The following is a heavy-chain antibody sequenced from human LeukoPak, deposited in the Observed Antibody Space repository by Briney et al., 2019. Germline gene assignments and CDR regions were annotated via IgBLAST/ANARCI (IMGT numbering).Heavy chain of an antibody. J-gene: IGHJ5*02. CDR1: GYTFTGYY. CDR3: ARGYYDSSGPPRFDP. CDR2: INPNSGGT. Sequence: ASVKVSCKASGYTFTGYYLHWVRQAPGQGLEWMGRINPNSGGTNYAQKFQDRVTMTRDTSISTAYMDLSRLRSDDTAVYYCARGYYDSSGPPRFDPWGQGNLVTVSS. D-gene: IGHD3-22*01. V-gene: IGHV1-2*06.